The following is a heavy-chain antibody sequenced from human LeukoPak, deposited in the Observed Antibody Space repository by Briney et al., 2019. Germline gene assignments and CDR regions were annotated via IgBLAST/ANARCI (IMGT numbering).Heavy chain of an antibody. CDR1: GFTFSSYW. CDR3: ARWGQQLVPFDY. Sequence: GGSLRLSCAASGFTFSSYWMSWVRQAPGKGLEGVANIKEDGSEKYYVDSVKGGFTISRDNAKNSLYLQMNSLRAEDTAVYYCARWGQQLVPFDYWGQGTLVPVSS. J-gene: IGHJ4*02. D-gene: IGHD6-13*01. V-gene: IGHV3-7*01. CDR2: IKEDGSEK.